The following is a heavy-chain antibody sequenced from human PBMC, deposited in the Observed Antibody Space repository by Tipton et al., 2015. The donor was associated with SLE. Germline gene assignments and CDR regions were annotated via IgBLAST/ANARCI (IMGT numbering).Heavy chain of an antibody. J-gene: IGHJ4*02. CDR2: IYYSGST. Sequence: TLSLTCTVSGGSISNYYWSWIRQPPGKGLELIGYIYYSGSTNYNPSLKSRVTISVDTSKNQFSLKLSSVTAADTAVYYCARDLWDSSGWVEEWGQGTLVTVSS. CDR1: GGSISNYY. V-gene: IGHV4-59*12. D-gene: IGHD6-19*01. CDR3: ARDLWDSSGWVEE.